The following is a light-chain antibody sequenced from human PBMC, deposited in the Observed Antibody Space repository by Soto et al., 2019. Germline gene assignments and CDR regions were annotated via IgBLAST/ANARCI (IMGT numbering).Light chain of an antibody. CDR2: GAS. Sequence: EIVQTPSPAPLSGSPGASGFFSCRAGQSVSVSLAWYQLRPGQPPRLLIYGASTRATDIPARFRGTGSGTDFTLTISSLQSEDFPVYFCQQYHIWPSWTFGQGTKVDI. V-gene: IGKV3-15*01. CDR3: QQYHIWPSWT. J-gene: IGKJ1*01. CDR1: QSVSVS.